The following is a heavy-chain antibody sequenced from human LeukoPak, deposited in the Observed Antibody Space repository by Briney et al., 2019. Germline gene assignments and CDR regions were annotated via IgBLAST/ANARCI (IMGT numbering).Heavy chain of an antibody. D-gene: IGHD3-3*01. Sequence: ASVKVSCKASGYTFTSYDINWVRQAPGQGLEWMGIINPSGGSTSYAQKFQGRVTMTRDTSTSTVYMELSSLRSEDTAVYYCARAFGVGPYYYYYMDVWGKGTTVTVSS. CDR1: GYTFTSYD. CDR2: INPSGGST. V-gene: IGHV1-46*01. J-gene: IGHJ6*03. CDR3: ARAFGVGPYYYYYMDV.